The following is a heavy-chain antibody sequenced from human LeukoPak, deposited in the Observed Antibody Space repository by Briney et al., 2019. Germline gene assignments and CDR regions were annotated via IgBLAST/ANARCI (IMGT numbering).Heavy chain of an antibody. CDR2: IYYSGST. V-gene: IGHV4-30-4*02. CDR1: GGSIGSGDYY. CDR3: ARDRSSSGRSY. Sequence: PSETLSLTCTVSGGSIGSGDYYWSRIRQPPGKGLEWIGYIYYSGSTYYNPSLKSRVTITVDTSKNQFSLKLSSVTAADTAVYYCARDRSSSGRSYWGQGTLVTVSS. J-gene: IGHJ4*02. D-gene: IGHD6-19*01.